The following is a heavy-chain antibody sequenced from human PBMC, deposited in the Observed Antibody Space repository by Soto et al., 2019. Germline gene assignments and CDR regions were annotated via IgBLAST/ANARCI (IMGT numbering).Heavy chain of an antibody. Sequence: SETLSLTCTVSGGSINNYYWSWIRQPPGKSLEWIGEIYSSGSATYNPSVKSRVTMSVDKSKNQISLRLTSLTAVDTAMYYCARGGDTGYDPSTTWGQGTLVTVPS. J-gene: IGHJ5*02. D-gene: IGHD5-12*01. CDR3: ARGGDTGYDPSTT. CDR1: GGSINNYY. V-gene: IGHV4-59*01. CDR2: IYSSGSA.